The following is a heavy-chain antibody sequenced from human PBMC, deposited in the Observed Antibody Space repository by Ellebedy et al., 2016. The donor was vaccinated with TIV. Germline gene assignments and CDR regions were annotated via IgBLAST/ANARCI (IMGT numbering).Heavy chain of an antibody. J-gene: IGHJ5*02. D-gene: IGHD3-10*01. CDR3: ARLHAVGAYYLET. CDR2: MSVTGQTI. CDR1: GFTFTSYA. Sequence: GESLKISCAASGFTFTSYAMTWVRQDPGKGLEWLSYMSVTGQTIFYADAVKGRFTISRDNANNLLFLEMNSLRVEDTAVYYCARLHAVGAYYLETWGQGALVTVSP. V-gene: IGHV3-11*01.